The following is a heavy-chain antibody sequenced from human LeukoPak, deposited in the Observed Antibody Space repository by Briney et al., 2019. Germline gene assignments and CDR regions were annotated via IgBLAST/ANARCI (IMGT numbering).Heavy chain of an antibody. V-gene: IGHV4-34*01. CDR2: INHSGIT. Sequence: SETLSLTCAVYGGSFSGYYWSWIRQPPGKGLEWIGEINHSGITNYNPSLKSRVTISVDTSKNQFSLKLSSVTAADTAAYYCARGEDYYDQWYFDYWGQGTLVTVSS. J-gene: IGHJ4*02. CDR1: GGSFSGYY. CDR3: ARGEDYYDQWYFDY. D-gene: IGHD3-22*01.